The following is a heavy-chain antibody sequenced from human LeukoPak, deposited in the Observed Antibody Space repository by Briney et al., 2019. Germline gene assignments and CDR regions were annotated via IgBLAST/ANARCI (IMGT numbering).Heavy chain of an antibody. CDR3: ARRNRLSAAGTGTPRAFDI. CDR1: GGSFSGYY. V-gene: IGHV4-34*01. D-gene: IGHD6-13*01. Sequence: SETLSLTCADYGGSFSGYYWSWIRQPPGKGLEWIGEINHSGSTNYNPSLKSRVTISVDTSKNQFSLKLSSVTAADTAVYYCARRNRLSAAGTGTPRAFDIWGQGTMVTVSS. J-gene: IGHJ3*02. CDR2: INHSGST.